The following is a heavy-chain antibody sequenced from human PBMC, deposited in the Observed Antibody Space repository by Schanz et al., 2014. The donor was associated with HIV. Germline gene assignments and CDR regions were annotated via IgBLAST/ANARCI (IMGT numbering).Heavy chain of an antibody. D-gene: IGHD2-8*01. J-gene: IGHJ4*02. V-gene: IGHV3-23*04. CDR3: ALLGVNNAVHTPFDC. CDR2: VSGSGDST. Sequence: EVQLVESGGRVVQPGRSLRLSCAASGFTFSTYGMHWVRQAPGKGLECISTVSGSGDSTYHADSVKGRFTISRDNYRNTLDLQMNSLRPDDTAVYFCALLGVNNAVHTPFDCWGQGTLVTVSS. CDR1: GFTFSTYG.